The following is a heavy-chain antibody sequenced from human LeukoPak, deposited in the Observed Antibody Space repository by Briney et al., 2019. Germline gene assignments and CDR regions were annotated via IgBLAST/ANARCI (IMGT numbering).Heavy chain of an antibody. J-gene: IGHJ4*02. CDR3: AKSLSYSSWYEY. CDR2: ISGSGGST. V-gene: IGHV3-23*01. Sequence: SAISGSGGSTYYAHSVKGRFTISRDNSKNTLYLQMNSLRAEDTAVYYCAKSLSYSSWYEYWGQGTLVTVSS. D-gene: IGHD6-13*01.